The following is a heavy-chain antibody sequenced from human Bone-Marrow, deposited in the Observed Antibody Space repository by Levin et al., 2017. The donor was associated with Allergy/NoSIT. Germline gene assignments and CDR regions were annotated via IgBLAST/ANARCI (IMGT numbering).Heavy chain of an antibody. J-gene: IGHJ3*02. CDR1: GFTFSSYG. Sequence: GGSLRLSCAASGFTFSSYGMHWVRQAPGKGLEWVAVIWYDGSNKYYADSVKGRFTISRDNSKNTLYLQMNSLRAEDTAVYYCARDCTNGVCPIDDAFDIWGQGTMVTVSS. CDR2: IWYDGSNK. D-gene: IGHD2-8*01. V-gene: IGHV3-33*01. CDR3: ARDCTNGVCPIDDAFDI.